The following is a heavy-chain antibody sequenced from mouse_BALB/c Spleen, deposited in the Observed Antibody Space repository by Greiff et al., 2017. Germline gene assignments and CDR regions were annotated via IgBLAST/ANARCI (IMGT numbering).Heavy chain of an antibody. CDR3: ARDYSSMDY. V-gene: IGHV3-6*02. CDR2: ISYDGSN. Sequence: VQLKESGPGLVKPSQSLSLTCSVTGYSFTSGYYWNWIRQFPGNKLEWMGYISYDGSNNYNPSLKNRISITRDTSKNQFFLKLNSVTTEDTATYYCARDYSSMDYWGQGTSVTVSS. J-gene: IGHJ4*01. CDR1: GYSFTSGYY.